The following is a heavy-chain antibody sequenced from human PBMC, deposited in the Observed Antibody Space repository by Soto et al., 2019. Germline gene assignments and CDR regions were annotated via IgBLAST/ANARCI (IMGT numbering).Heavy chain of an antibody. J-gene: IGHJ6*02. CDR2: INPKSGGT. V-gene: IGHV1-2*04. CDR1: GYSFTDYH. D-gene: IGHD2-8*01. CDR3: ARGDSTDCSNGVCSFFYNHDMDV. Sequence: ASVKVSGKASGYSFTDYHIHWVRQAPGQGLEWLGRINPKSGGTSTAQKFQGWVTMTTDTSISTASMELTRLTSDDTAIYYCARGDSTDCSNGVCSFFYNHDMDVWGQGTTVTVSS.